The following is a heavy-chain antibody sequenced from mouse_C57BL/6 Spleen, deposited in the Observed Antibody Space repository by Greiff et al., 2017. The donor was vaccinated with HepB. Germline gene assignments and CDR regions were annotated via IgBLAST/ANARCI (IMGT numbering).Heavy chain of an antibody. Sequence: EVKLMESGGDLVKPGGSLKLSCAASGFTFSSYGMSWVRQTPDKRLEWVATISSGGSYTYYPDSVKGRFTISRDNAKNTLYLQMSSLKSEDTAMYYCASHYDYDGDYYAMDYWGQGTSVTVSS. V-gene: IGHV5-6*01. D-gene: IGHD2-4*01. CDR1: GFTFSSYG. J-gene: IGHJ4*01. CDR2: ISSGGSYT. CDR3: ASHYDYDGDYYAMDY.